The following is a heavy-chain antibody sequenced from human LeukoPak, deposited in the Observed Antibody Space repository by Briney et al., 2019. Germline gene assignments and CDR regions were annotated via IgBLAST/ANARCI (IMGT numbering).Heavy chain of an antibody. CDR1: GSSISSGYY. D-gene: IGHD5-24*01. V-gene: IGHV4-38-2*02. J-gene: IGHJ3*01. CDR2: MYHSGNT. Sequence: PSETLSLTCTVSGSSISSGYYWGWIRQPPGKGLEWIGSMYHSGNTYHNPSLKGRVTISVDTSKNQFSLKLSSATAADTAVYYCARPATNNYVNDAFDVWGQGTMVTVSS. CDR3: ARPATNNYVNDAFDV.